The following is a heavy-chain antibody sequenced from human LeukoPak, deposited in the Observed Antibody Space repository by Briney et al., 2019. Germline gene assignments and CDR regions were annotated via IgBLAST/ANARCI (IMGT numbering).Heavy chain of an antibody. Sequence: SGALSLTRAVPVGSISVYYWCSVREPLRKGLECVGYIYFSGSPNYNPSLKSRVTISVDTSKNQFSLKLSSVTAADTAVYYCARDKNLRGRDSSGYYYTLHDAFDIWGQGTMVTVSS. V-gene: IGHV4-59*01. CDR2: IYFSGSP. CDR1: VGSISVYY. D-gene: IGHD3-22*01. J-gene: IGHJ3*02. CDR3: ARDKNLRGRDSSGYYYTLHDAFDI.